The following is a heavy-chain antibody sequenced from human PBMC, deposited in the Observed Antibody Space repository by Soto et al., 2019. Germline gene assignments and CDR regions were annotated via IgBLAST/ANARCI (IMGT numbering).Heavy chain of an antibody. D-gene: IGHD2-2*01. Sequence: QVLLVQSGPEVRKPGASVKVSCKASGYTFTSHGVSWLRQAPGQGLEWLGWISTYSGIRNYARKFQDRVTMGSDTSTSTVYMELRSLTSNDTAMYYCVRDPSTSRFDYWGQGTLVTVSS. CDR3: VRDPSTSRFDY. J-gene: IGHJ4*02. V-gene: IGHV1-18*01. CDR1: GYTFTSHG. CDR2: ISTYSGIR.